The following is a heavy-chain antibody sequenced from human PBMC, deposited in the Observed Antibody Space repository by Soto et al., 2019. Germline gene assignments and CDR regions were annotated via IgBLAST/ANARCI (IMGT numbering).Heavy chain of an antibody. D-gene: IGHD3-22*01. Sequence: SVKVSCKASGGTFSSYAFSWVRQSPGQGLEWMGGIIPIFGTANYVQKFQDRVTITADESTSTAYMELSSLRSEDTAVYYCARTRITMLVVVITNDAFDIWGQGTMVTVSS. CDR2: IIPIFGTA. J-gene: IGHJ3*02. V-gene: IGHV1-69*13. CDR3: ARTRITMLVVVITNDAFDI. CDR1: GGTFSSYA.